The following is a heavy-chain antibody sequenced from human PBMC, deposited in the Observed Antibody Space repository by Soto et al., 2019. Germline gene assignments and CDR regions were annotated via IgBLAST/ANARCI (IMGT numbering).Heavy chain of an antibody. CDR1: GGSISSSNW. CDR3: ARDNCSGGSCYGPRWFDP. V-gene: IGHV4-4*02. J-gene: IGHJ5*02. Sequence: SETLSLTCAVSGGSISSSNWWSWVRQPPGKGLEWIGEIYHSGSTNYNPSLKSRVTISVDKSKNQFSLKLSSVTAADTAVYYCARDNCSGGSCYGPRWFDPWGQGTLVTVSS. D-gene: IGHD2-15*01. CDR2: IYHSGST.